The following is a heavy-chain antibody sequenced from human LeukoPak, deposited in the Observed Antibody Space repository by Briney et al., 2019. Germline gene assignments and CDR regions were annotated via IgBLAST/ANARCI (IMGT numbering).Heavy chain of an antibody. J-gene: IGHJ4*02. CDR3: ASSGSYRFDY. CDR1: GFTFGNYW. Sequence: PGGSLRLSCAASGFTFGNYWMHWVRQAPGKGLEWVSHITASGTAMFYADSVKGRFTISRDNAKNSLYLQMNSLRDEDTAVYYCASSGSYRFDYWGQGTLVTVSS. CDR2: ITASGTAM. D-gene: IGHD1-26*01. V-gene: IGHV3-48*02.